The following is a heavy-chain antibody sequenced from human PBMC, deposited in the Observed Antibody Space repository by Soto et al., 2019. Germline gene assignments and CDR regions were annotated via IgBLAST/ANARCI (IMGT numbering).Heavy chain of an antibody. J-gene: IGHJ6*02. D-gene: IGHD3-10*01. V-gene: IGHV1-18*01. CDR3: ARGGGSGSDPYGMDV. Sequence: ASVKVSCKASGDTFTSYGISCVRQAPGQGLEWMGWISAYNGNTNYAQKLQGRVTMTTDTSTSTAYMELRSLRSDDTAVYYCARGGGSGSDPYGMDVWGQGTTVTVSS. CDR2: ISAYNGNT. CDR1: GDTFTSYG.